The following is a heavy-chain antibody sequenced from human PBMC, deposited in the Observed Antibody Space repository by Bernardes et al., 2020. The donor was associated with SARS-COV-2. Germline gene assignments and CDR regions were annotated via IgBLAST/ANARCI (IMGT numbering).Heavy chain of an antibody. CDR2: ISYDGSNK. J-gene: IGHJ4*02. V-gene: IGHV3-30-3*01. CDR3: ARDHDSSGYIPTSFDY. Sequence: GRSLRLSCSASGFTFSSYAMHWVRQAPGKGLEWVAVISYDGSNKYYADSVKGRFTISRDNSKNTLYLQMNSLRAEDTAVYYCARDHDSSGYIPTSFDYWGQGTLVTVSS. D-gene: IGHD3-22*01. CDR1: GFTFSSYA.